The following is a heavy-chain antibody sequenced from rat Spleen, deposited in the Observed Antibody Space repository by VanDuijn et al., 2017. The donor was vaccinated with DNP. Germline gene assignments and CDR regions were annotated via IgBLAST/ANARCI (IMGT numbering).Heavy chain of an antibody. Sequence: QVHLKESGPGLVQPSQTLSLTCSVSGFSLTDYSVHWVRQPPGKGLEWMGRIQSGGTTDYNSDLKSRLSINRDTTKYQVCLKMNSLHTDDTAIYYCTMESWGYVMDAWGQGASVTVSA. CDR2: IQSGGTT. CDR3: TMESWGYVMDA. D-gene: IGHD1-7*01. J-gene: IGHJ4*01. CDR1: GFSLTDYS. V-gene: IGHV2-19*01.